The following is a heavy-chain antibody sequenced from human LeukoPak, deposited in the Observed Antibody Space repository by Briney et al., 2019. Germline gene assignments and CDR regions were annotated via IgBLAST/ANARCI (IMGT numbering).Heavy chain of an antibody. V-gene: IGHV1-2*02. J-gene: IGHJ3*02. CDR3: ARERGSANHEYNWNAGDAFDI. D-gene: IGHD1-1*01. CDR1: GYTFTGYY. Sequence: ASVKVSCKASGYTFTGYYMHWVRQALGQGLEWMGWINPNSGGTNYAQKFQGRVTMTRDTSISTAYMELSRLRSDDTAVYYCARERGSANHEYNWNAGDAFDIWGQGTMVTVSS. CDR2: INPNSGGT.